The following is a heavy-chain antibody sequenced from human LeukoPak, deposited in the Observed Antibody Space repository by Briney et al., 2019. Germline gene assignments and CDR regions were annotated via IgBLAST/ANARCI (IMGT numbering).Heavy chain of an antibody. CDR2: ISYDGSNK. CDR1: GFTFSSYA. J-gene: IGHJ6*04. CDR3: ARDCSGGYYYGMDV. V-gene: IGHV3-30*04. D-gene: IGHD2-21*01. Sequence: PGGSLRLSCAASGFTFSSYAMHWVRQAPGKGLEWVAVISYDGSNKYYADSVKGRFTISRDNSKNTLYLQMNSLRAEDTAVYYCARDCSGGYYYGMDVWGKGTTVTVSS.